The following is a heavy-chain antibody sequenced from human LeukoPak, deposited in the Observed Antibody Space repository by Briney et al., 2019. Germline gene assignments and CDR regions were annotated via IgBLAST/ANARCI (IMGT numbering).Heavy chain of an antibody. D-gene: IGHD3-22*01. V-gene: IGHV3-23*01. CDR1: GFTFSSYG. Sequence: PGRSLRLSCAASGFTFSSYGMSWVRQAPGKGLEWVSAISGSGGSTYYADSVKGRFTISRDNSKNTLYLQMNSLRAEDTAVYYCAKVRTIVVVRSWFDPWGQGTLVTVSS. CDR3: AKVRTIVVVRSWFDP. J-gene: IGHJ5*02. CDR2: ISGSGGST.